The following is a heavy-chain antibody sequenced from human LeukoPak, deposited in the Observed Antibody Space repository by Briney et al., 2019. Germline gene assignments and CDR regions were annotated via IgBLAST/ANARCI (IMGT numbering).Heavy chain of an antibody. V-gene: IGHV3-7*01. CDR1: GFTFSTSW. Sequence: GGSLRLSCAASGFTFSTSWMTWVRQAPGKGLEWVANINPDGSEKYYVDSMKGRFTISRDNAKNSLYLQMNSLRAEDTAVYYCARADGSSGWYMGGDYFDYWGQGTLVTVSS. CDR3: ARADGSSGWYMGGDYFDY. CDR2: INPDGSEK. J-gene: IGHJ4*02. D-gene: IGHD6-19*01.